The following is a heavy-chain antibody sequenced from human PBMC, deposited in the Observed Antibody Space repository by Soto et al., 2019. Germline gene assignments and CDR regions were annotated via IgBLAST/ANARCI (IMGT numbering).Heavy chain of an antibody. J-gene: IGHJ4*02. D-gene: IGHD3-10*01. V-gene: IGHV2-5*01. CDR1: SVITTGAG. CDR2: VYWNDDK. CDR3: APEDGHYGSATFYF. Sequence: SVITTGAGVAWIRQSPGKALEWLGVVYWNDDKRYRPSLASRLTITKDTSGYEVVLTMTNMDPADTGTYYCAPEDGHYGSATFYFWGQGTLVTVSS.